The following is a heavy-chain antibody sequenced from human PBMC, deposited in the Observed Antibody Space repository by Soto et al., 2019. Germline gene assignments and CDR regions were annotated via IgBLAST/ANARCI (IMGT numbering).Heavy chain of an antibody. D-gene: IGHD3-3*01. Sequence: ASVKVSCKASGGTFSSYAMSWVRQAPGQGLEWMGGIIPIFGTANYAQKFQGRVTITADESTSTAYMELSSLRSEDTAVYYCARTYYDFWSGYLTAPFGMDVWGQGTTVTVSS. CDR3: ARTYYDFWSGYLTAPFGMDV. CDR2: IIPIFGTA. J-gene: IGHJ6*02. CDR1: GGTFSSYA. V-gene: IGHV1-69*13.